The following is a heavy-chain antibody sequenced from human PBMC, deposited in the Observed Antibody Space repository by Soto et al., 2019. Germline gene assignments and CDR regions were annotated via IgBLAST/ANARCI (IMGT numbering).Heavy chain of an antibody. CDR1: GFTFSSYD. Sequence: GGSLRLSCAASGFTFSSYDMHWVRQSTGKGLEWVSAIGTAGDTYYPGSVKGRFTISRENAKNSLYLQMNSLRAGDTAVYHCARGLGYYGSDSYYFDYWGQGTLVTVSS. V-gene: IGHV3-13*01. CDR3: ARGLGYYGSDSYYFDY. J-gene: IGHJ4*02. CDR2: IGTAGDT. D-gene: IGHD3-10*01.